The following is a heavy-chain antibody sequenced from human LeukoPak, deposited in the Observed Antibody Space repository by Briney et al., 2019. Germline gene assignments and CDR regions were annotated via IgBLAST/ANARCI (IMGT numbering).Heavy chain of an antibody. CDR2: ISGDGGST. CDR1: GFTFDDYA. CDR3: AKERVLWFVESPNWFDP. V-gene: IGHV3-43*02. J-gene: IGHJ5*02. Sequence: QPGGSLRLSCAASGFTFDDYAMHWVRHAPGKGLEWVSLISGDGGSTYYADSVKGRFTISRDNSKNSLYLQMNSLRTEDTALYYCAKERVLWFVESPNWFDPWGQGTLVTVSS. D-gene: IGHD3-10*01.